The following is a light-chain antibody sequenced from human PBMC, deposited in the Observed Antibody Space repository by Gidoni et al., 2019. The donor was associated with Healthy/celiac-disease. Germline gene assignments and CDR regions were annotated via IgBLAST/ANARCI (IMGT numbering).Light chain of an antibody. J-gene: IGLJ3*02. Sequence: QSVLTQPPSASGTPGQRVTISCSGSSSNIGSNTVNWSQQLPGTAPKLLLYSNNQRPSGVPDRFSGSKSGTSASLAISGRQSEDEADYYCAAWDDSLNGSWVFGGGTKLTVL. CDR2: SNN. V-gene: IGLV1-44*01. CDR1: SSNIGSNT. CDR3: AAWDDSLNGSWV.